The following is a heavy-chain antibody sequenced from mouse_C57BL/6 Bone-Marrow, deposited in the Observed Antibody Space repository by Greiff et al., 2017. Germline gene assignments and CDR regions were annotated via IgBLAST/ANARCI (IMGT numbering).Heavy chain of an antibody. CDR1: GYTFTSSW. V-gene: IGHV1-52*01. J-gene: IGHJ3*01. D-gene: IGHD2-3*01. Sequence: QVQLQQSGPELVRPGSSVKLSCKASGYTFTSSWMHWVKQRPIQGLEWIGNIYPSDRDTHYNQKFKDKATLTVDKSSSTAYMPLSSLTSEDSAVYACAYSGDGYPAWFDYWGQGTLVTVSA. CDR3: AYSGDGYPAWFDY. CDR2: IYPSDRDT.